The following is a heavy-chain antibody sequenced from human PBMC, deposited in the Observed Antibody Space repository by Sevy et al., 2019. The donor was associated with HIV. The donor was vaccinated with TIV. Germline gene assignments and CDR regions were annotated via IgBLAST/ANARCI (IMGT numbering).Heavy chain of an antibody. D-gene: IGHD2-8*01. CDR1: GLTFTYAW. J-gene: IGHJ6*02. Sequence: GGSLRLSCAVSGLTFTYAWMSWVRQAPGKGLEWVGRIKSKVDGGTTDYGAPVKGRFTISRDDSKNTLYLQMNSLKTEDTAVYCCATDPIIVLMVTDGMDVWGQGTTVTVSS. CDR3: ATDPIIVLMVTDGMDV. CDR2: IKSKVDGGTT. V-gene: IGHV3-15*01.